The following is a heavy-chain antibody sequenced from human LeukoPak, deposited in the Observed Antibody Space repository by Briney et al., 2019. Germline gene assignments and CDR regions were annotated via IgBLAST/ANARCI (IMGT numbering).Heavy chain of an antibody. J-gene: IGHJ4*02. D-gene: IGHD3-9*01. V-gene: IGHV3-9*01. CDR1: GFTFDDYA. CDR3: AKDQGGRYFDWSLDY. CDR2: ISWNSGGI. Sequence: GGSLRLSCAASGFTFDDYAMHWVRQAPGKGLEWVSGISWNSGGIGYADSVKGRFTISRDNAKNSLYLQMNSLRAEDTALYYRAKDQGGRYFDWSLDYWGQGTLVTVSS.